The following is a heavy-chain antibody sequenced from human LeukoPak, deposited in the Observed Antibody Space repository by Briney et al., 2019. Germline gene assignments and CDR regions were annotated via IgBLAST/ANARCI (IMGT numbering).Heavy chain of an antibody. CDR2: INSDGSRT. CDR1: GFTLSSYW. CDR3: ARDPDLSGYSFFDY. D-gene: IGHD3-22*01. J-gene: IGHJ4*02. Sequence: GGSLRLSCAASGFTLSSYWMHWVRQAPGKGLVWVSRINSDGSRTSYADSVKGRFTISRDNAKNTLYLQMNSLRAEDTAVYYCARDPDLSGYSFFDYWGQGTLVTVSS. V-gene: IGHV3-74*01.